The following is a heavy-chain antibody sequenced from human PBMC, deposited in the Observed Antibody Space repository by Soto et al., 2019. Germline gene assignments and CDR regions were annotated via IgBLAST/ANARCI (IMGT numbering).Heavy chain of an antibody. CDR3: ARVGEIPSSQLYYYGMDV. CDR2: IIPLLGTT. J-gene: IGHJ6*02. D-gene: IGHD3-16*01. Sequence: QVQLVQSGAEVKKPGSSVKVSCKASGGTFSMYAISWVRQAPGQGLEWMGGIIPLLGTTNYAQKFQGRVTITADKSTSTAYMELSSLRSEDTAVYFCARVGEIPSSQLYYYGMDVWGQGTTVTASS. CDR1: GGTFSMYA. V-gene: IGHV1-69*06.